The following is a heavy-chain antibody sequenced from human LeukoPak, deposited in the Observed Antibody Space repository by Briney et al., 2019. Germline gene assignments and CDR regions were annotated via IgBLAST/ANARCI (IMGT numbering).Heavy chain of an antibody. V-gene: IGHV4-34*01. D-gene: IGHD2-2*01. Sequence: SDTLSLACAVYGGSFSGYYWSWIRQPPGKGLEWIGEINHSGSTNYNPSLKSRVTISVDTSKNQFSLKLSSVTAADTAVYYCARAGHIVVVPAAIRGALRNNWFDPWGQGTLVTVSS. CDR2: INHSGST. CDR3: ARAGHIVVVPAAIRGALRNNWFDP. J-gene: IGHJ5*02. CDR1: GGSFSGYY.